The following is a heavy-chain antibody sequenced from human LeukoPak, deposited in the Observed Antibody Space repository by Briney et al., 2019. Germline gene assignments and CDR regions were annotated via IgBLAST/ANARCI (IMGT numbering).Heavy chain of an antibody. Sequence: SVKVSCKASGGTFSSYAISWVRQAPGQGLEWMGGIIPIFGTANYAQKFQGRVTITTDESTSTAYMELSSLRSEDTAVYYCAGGDLSSIAAPPPFDYWGQGTLVTVSS. CDR3: AGGDLSSIAAPPPFDY. CDR1: GGTFSSYA. J-gene: IGHJ4*02. CDR2: IIPIFGTA. V-gene: IGHV1-69*05. D-gene: IGHD6-6*01.